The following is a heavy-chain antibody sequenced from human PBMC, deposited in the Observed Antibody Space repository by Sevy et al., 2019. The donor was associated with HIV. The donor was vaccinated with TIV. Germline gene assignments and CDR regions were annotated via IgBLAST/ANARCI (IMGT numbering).Heavy chain of an antibody. CDR1: GFTFSSYS. CDR2: ISGISNYI. CDR3: AKGPVVTAIPVGFDY. Sequence: GGSLRLSCAASGFTFSSYSMNWVRQAPGKGLEWVSSISGISNYIYYADSMKGRFTVSRDNARNSLYLQMNSLRAEDTAVYYCAKGPVVTAIPVGFDYWGQGTLVTVSS. D-gene: IGHD2-21*02. J-gene: IGHJ4*02. V-gene: IGHV3-21*01.